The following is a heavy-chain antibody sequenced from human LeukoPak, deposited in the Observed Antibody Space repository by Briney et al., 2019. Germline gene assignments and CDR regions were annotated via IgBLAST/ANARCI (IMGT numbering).Heavy chain of an antibody. Sequence: GGSLRLSCAASGFTFTKAWMSWVRQAPGKGLEWVANIKQDGSEEYYVDSVKGRFTISRDNAKNSLYLQMNSLRAEDTAVYYCARESPYSARGQPADYWGQGTLVTVSS. J-gene: IGHJ4*02. D-gene: IGHD6-6*01. CDR1: GFTFTKAW. CDR2: IKQDGSEE. CDR3: ARESPYSARGQPADY. V-gene: IGHV3-7*01.